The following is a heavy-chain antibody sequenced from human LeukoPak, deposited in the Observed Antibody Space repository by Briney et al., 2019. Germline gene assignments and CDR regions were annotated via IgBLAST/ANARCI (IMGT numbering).Heavy chain of an antibody. CDR2: IKQDGSEK. Sequence: PGGSLRLSCAASGFTFSSYSMNWVRQAPGKGLEWVANIKQDGSEKYYVDSVKGRFTISRDNAKNSLYLQMNSLRAEDTAVYYCARATHRVVADYFDYWGQGTLVTVSS. V-gene: IGHV3-7*01. D-gene: IGHD2-15*01. J-gene: IGHJ4*02. CDR1: GFTFSSYS. CDR3: ARATHRVVADYFDY.